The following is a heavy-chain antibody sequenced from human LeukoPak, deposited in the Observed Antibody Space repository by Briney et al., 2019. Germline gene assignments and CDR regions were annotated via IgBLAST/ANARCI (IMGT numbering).Heavy chain of an antibody. CDR3: ARDDDYGGNSRPYYYYYGMDV. Sequence: PGGSLRLSCAASGFTVSSNYMSWVRQAPGKGLEWVSVIYSGGSTYYADSVKGRFTISRDNSKNTLYLQMNSLRAEDTAVYYCARDDDYGGNSRPYYYYYGMDVWGQGTTVTVSS. V-gene: IGHV3-66*01. CDR2: IYSGGST. D-gene: IGHD4-23*01. CDR1: GFTVSSNY. J-gene: IGHJ6*02.